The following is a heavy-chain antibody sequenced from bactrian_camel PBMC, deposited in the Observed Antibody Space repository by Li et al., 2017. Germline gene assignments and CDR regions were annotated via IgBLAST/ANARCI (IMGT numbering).Heavy chain of an antibody. CDR2: ILRDGRKT. CDR1: GITFSRHD. Sequence: HVQLVESGGGLVQPGGSLRLSCLASGITFSRHDMSWVRQAPGKGLEWVSSILRDGRKTYYADSVQGRFTISRDNAKNTVYLQMNSLKSEDTALYYCRIGQNTDIAIGKRGQGTQVTVS. D-gene: IGHD5*01. J-gene: IGHJ4*01. V-gene: IGHV3-2*01.